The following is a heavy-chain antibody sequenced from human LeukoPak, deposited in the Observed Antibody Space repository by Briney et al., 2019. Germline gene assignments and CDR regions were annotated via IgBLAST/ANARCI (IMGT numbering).Heavy chain of an antibody. D-gene: IGHD6-19*01. V-gene: IGHV3-7*01. J-gene: IGHJ4*02. CDR2: IGQDGSEN. CDR1: GFTFSNYW. CDR3: ATGGGWYFDY. Sequence: GGSLRLSCAASGFTFSNYWMNWVRQAPGKGLEWVASIGQDGSENYYVDSVKGRFTISRDNAKNSLYLQMNSLRVEDTTVYYCATGGGWYFDYWGQGALITASS.